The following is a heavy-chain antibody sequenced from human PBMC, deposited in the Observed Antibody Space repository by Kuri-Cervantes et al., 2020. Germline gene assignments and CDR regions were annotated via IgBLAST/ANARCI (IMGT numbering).Heavy chain of an antibody. CDR2: IYSGGST. J-gene: IGHJ6*02. V-gene: IGHV3-66*01. D-gene: IGHD2-2*01. Sequence: GGSLRLSCAASGFTVSSNYMSWVRQAPGKGLEWVSVIYSGGSTYYADSVKGRFTISRDNSKNTLYLQMNSLRAEDTAVYYCARGVVPAAMDDYYGMDVWGQGTTVTVSS. CDR3: ARGVVPAAMDDYYGMDV. CDR1: GFTVSSNY.